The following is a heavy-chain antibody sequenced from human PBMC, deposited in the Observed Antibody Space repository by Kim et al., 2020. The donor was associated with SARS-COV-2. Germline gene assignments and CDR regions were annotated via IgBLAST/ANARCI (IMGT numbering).Heavy chain of an antibody. J-gene: IGHJ4*02. CDR3: ARHDARCCSGGNFWSVVY. V-gene: IGHV4-34*01. D-gene: IGHD2-15*01. Sequence: SETLSLTCAVSGVSFSDYYWIWLRQPPGKGLEWIAEINHSGSTKYNASPKSRVTMSVDTSKNQLSLKLSSVPAADTAVYYCARHDARCCSGGNFWSVVYWGQGTPGTGS. CDR1: GVSFSDYY. CDR2: INHSGST.